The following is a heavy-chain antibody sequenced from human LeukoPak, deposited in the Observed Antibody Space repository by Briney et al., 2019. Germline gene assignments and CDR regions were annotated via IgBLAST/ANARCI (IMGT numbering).Heavy chain of an antibody. CDR1: GGSFSGYY. CDR2: INHSGST. CDR3: ARGAHRLAPELGYCSSTSCSRLGYSSGWYRY. D-gene: IGHD2-2*01. Sequence: SETLSLTCAVYGGSFSGYYWSWIRQPPGKGLEWIGEINHSGSTNYNPSLKSRVTISVDTSKNQFSLKLSSVTAADTAVYYCARGAHRLAPELGYCSSTSCSRLGYSSGWYRYWGQGTLVTVSS. V-gene: IGHV4-34*01. J-gene: IGHJ4*02.